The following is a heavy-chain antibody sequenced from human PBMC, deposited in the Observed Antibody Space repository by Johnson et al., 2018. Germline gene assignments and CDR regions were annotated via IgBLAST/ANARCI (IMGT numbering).Heavy chain of an antibody. CDR3: AAWGSGLANHCCGRDV. Sequence: QVQLQESGPGLVKPSETLSLTCTVSGGSISSYYWSWIRQPPGKGLEWIGYIYYSGSTNYNPSLKSRVTISVNTPKNQFPLKLSSVTAADTAVYYWAAWGSGLANHCCGRDVWGQGPTVTVSS. J-gene: IGHJ6*02. D-gene: IGHD3-16*01. CDR2: IYYSGST. V-gene: IGHV4-59*01. CDR1: GGSISSYY.